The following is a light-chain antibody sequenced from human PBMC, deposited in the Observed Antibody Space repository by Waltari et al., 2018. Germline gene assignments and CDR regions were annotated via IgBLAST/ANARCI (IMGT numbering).Light chain of an antibody. CDR1: QSISTY. Sequence: ETVLTQSPATLSVSPGDRATLSCRASQSISTYLAWYQHRSGQAPRLLIHDASTRATGIPARFSGSGSGTDFTLTISGLQSEDFAVYYCKQYNHWPRTFGQGTKVDIK. V-gene: IGKV3-15*01. J-gene: IGKJ1*01. CDR2: DAS. CDR3: KQYNHWPRT.